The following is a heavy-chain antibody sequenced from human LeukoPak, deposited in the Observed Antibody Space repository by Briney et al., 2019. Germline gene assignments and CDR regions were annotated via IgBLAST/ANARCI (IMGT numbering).Heavy chain of an antibody. Sequence: GGSLRLSCAASGFTFSSYGMHWVRQAPGKGLEWVAVIWYDGSNKYYADSVKGRFTISRDNSKNTLYLEMNSLRAEDTAVYYCARDACAHIYGCIYWYFDLWGRGTLVSVSS. CDR3: ARDACAHIYGCIYWYFDL. CDR1: GFTFSSYG. CDR2: IWYDGSNK. J-gene: IGHJ2*01. D-gene: IGHD5-18*01. V-gene: IGHV3-33*01.